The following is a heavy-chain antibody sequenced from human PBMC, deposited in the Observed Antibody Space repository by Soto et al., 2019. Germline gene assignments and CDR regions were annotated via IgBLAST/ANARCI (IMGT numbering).Heavy chain of an antibody. CDR1: GYSFISYW. J-gene: IGHJ4*02. D-gene: IGHD2-2*01. CDR3: ARHDGMAMTLVPAAIDY. Sequence: GESLKISCKGFGYSFISYWIGWVRQMPGKGLEWMGIIYPGDFDTRYSPSFQGQVTISADKSIGTAYLQWSSLKASDTAMYYCARHDGMAMTLVPAAIDYWGQGTLVTVSS. V-gene: IGHV5-51*01. CDR2: IYPGDFDT.